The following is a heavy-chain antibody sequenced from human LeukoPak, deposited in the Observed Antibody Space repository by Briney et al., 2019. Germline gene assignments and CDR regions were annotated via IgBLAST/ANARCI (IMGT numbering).Heavy chain of an antibody. D-gene: IGHD3-9*01. Sequence: GGSLRLSCAASGFTVSSNYMSWVRQAPGKGLEWVSVIYSGGSTYYADSVKGRFTISRDNSKNTLYLQMNSLRAEDTAVYYCANHDILTGSPSHYFDYWGQGTLVTVSS. CDR3: ANHDILTGSPSHYFDY. J-gene: IGHJ4*02. V-gene: IGHV3-53*01. CDR1: GFTVSSNY. CDR2: IYSGGST.